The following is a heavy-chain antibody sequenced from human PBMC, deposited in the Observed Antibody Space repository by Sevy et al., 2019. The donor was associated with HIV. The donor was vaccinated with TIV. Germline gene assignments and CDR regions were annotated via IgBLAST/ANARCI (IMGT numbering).Heavy chain of an antibody. CDR3: ARAQGVLLWFGEFPL. Sequence: GGSLRLSCAASAFTFSSYAMHWVRQAPGKGLEWVAVISYDGNDKDYADCVKGRFTISRDNSKNTLYLQMNSLRIEDTAVYYCARAQGVLLWFGEFPLWGPGTLVTVSS. D-gene: IGHD3-10*01. V-gene: IGHV3-30*04. CDR1: AFTFSSYA. CDR2: ISYDGNDK. J-gene: IGHJ4*02.